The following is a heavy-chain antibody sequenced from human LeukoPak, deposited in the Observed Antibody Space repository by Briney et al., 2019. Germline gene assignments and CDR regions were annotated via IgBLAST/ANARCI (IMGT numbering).Heavy chain of an antibody. Sequence: GESLKISCKGSGYSFTSYWIGWVRQMPGKGLEWMGIIYPGDSDTRYSPSFQGQVTISADKSISTAYLQWSSLKASDTAMYYCARGPAHYHGSGSYFDYWGQGTLVTVSS. CDR2: IYPGDSDT. V-gene: IGHV5-51*01. J-gene: IGHJ4*02. D-gene: IGHD3-10*01. CDR1: GYSFTSYW. CDR3: ARGPAHYHGSGSYFDY.